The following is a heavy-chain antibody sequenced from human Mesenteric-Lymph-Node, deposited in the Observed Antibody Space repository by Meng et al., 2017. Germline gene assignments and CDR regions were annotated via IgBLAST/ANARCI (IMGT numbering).Heavy chain of an antibody. CDR2: IYSGGST. J-gene: IGHJ4*02. CDR1: GFTVSSNY. D-gene: IGHD3-10*01. V-gene: IGHV3-53*01. CDR3: TRLEHKNDYASGSSLLFEN. Sequence: GESLKISCAASGFTVSSNYMSWVRQAPGKGLEWVSVIYSGGSTYYADSVKGRFTISRHNSKNTLYLQMNSLKTEDTAVYYCTRLEHKNDYASGSSLLFENWGQGTLVTVSS.